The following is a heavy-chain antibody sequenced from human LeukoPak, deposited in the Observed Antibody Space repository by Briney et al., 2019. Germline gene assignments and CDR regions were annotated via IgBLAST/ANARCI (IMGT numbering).Heavy chain of an antibody. V-gene: IGHV4-59*06. J-gene: IGHJ4*02. CDR2: IYYSGST. CDR3: ASSSGWEYYFDY. CDR1: GGSISSYY. D-gene: IGHD6-19*01. Sequence: SETLSLTCTVSGGSISSYYWSWIRQPPGKGLEWIGYIYYSGSTYYNPSLKSRVTISVDTSKNQFSLKLSSVTAADTAVYYCASSSGWEYYFDYWGQGTLVTVSS.